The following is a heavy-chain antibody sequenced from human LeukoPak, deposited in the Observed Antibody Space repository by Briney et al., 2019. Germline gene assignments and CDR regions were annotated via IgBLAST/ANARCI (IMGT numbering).Heavy chain of an antibody. Sequence: GGALRLSCAASGFTFSRFWMSWVRQAPGKGLEWVANIKQDGSEKYYVDSVKGRFTISRDNSKNTLYLQMNSLRAEDTAIYYCAKDIITMIDYWGQGTLVTVSS. J-gene: IGHJ4*02. CDR2: IKQDGSEK. V-gene: IGHV3-7*05. CDR3: AKDIITMIDY. CDR1: GFTFSRFW. D-gene: IGHD3-22*01.